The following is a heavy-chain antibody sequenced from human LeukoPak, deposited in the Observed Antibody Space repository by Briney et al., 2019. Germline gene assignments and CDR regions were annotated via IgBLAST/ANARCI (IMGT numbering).Heavy chain of an antibody. Sequence: SETLSLTCTVSGGSISSYYWSWIRQPAGKGLEWIGRIYTSGSTNYNPSLKSRVTISVDTSKNQFFLKLSSVTAADTAVYYCARSLPIAAAGEYFQHWGQGTLVTVSS. CDR3: ARSLPIAAAGEYFQH. CDR1: GGSISSYY. CDR2: IYTSGST. D-gene: IGHD6-13*01. J-gene: IGHJ1*01. V-gene: IGHV4-4*07.